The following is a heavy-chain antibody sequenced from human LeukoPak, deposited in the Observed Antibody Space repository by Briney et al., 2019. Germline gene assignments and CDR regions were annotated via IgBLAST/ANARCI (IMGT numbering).Heavy chain of an antibody. D-gene: IGHD3-3*01. CDR3: ARHFWSGYYIDY. Sequence: SETLSLTCTVSGGSINSSSYYWGWIRQPPGKGLEWIGSIYYSGSTYYNPSLKSRVTISVDTSRNQFSLKLSSVTAADTAVYYCARHFWSGYYIDYWGQGTLVTVSS. J-gene: IGHJ4*02. CDR2: IYYSGST. V-gene: IGHV4-39*01. CDR1: GGSINSSSYY.